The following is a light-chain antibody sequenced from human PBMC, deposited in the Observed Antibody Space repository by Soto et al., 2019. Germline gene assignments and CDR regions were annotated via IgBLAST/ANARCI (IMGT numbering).Light chain of an antibody. V-gene: IGKV3-11*01. CDR1: QSVENY. CDR2: DTS. CDR3: HQRYIWPPLT. J-gene: IGKJ4*01. Sequence: EIVLTQSPATLSLSPGERATLSCRASQSVENYLAWFQQKRGQAPRLLIYDTSNRAAGIPDRFSGSGSGTDFTLPISRLEPEDFAVYYCHQRYIWPPLTFGGGTKVEIK.